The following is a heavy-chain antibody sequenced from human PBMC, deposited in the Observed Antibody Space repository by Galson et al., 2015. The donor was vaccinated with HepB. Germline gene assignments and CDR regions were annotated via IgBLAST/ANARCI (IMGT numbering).Heavy chain of an antibody. Sequence: SLRLSCAASGFTFSSYAMSWVRQTPGKGLEWVSAISGSGGGTYYADSVKGRFTISRDNSKNTLYLQMNSLRAEDTAVYYCAKVPYYDFWSGYYFDYWGQGTLVTVSS. CDR1: GFTFSSYA. V-gene: IGHV3-23*01. D-gene: IGHD3-3*01. CDR3: AKVPYYDFWSGYYFDY. J-gene: IGHJ4*02. CDR2: ISGSGGGT.